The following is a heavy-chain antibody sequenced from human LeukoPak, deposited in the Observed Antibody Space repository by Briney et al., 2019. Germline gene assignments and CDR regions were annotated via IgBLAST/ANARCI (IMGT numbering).Heavy chain of an antibody. V-gene: IGHV4-34*01. CDR1: GGSFSAHY. J-gene: IGHJ4*02. Sequence: SETLSLTCAVYGGSFSAHYWSCLRQPPGKGLEWIGEIDHRGFTSYNPSLKSRVTTSVDTSNNQFSLRLTSVTAADTAVYYCASGQTYLDYWGQGTLVTVSS. CDR2: IDHRGFT. CDR3: ASGQTYLDY.